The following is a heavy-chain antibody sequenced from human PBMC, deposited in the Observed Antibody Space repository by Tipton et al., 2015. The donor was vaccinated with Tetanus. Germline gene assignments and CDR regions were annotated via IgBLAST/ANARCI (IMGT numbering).Heavy chain of an antibody. V-gene: IGHV2-5*01. J-gene: IGHJ1*01. CDR1: GFSLSTSGVG. CDR3: ALPIAVAGTTEYFQH. CDR2: IYWNDGK. D-gene: IGHD6-19*01. Sequence: LVKPTQTLTLTCTFSGFSLSTSGVGVGWIRQPPGKALEWLALIYWNDGKRYSPSLKSRLTITKDTSKNQVVLTMTNMDPVDTATYYCALPIAVAGTTEYFQHRGQGTLVTVSS.